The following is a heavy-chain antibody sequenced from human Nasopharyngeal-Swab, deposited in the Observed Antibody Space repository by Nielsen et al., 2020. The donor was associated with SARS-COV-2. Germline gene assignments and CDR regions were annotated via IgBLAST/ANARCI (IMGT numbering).Heavy chain of an antibody. CDR2: IYTSGST. D-gene: IGHD6-13*01. CDR1: GGSISSGSYY. J-gene: IGHJ3*02. CDR3: AVQQLNTFDI. Sequence: LRLSCTVSGGSISSGSYYWSWIRQPAGKGLEWIGRIYTSGSTNYNPSLKSRVTISVDASKNQFSLRLTSVTAADTAVYYCAVQQLNTFDIWGQGTMVTVSS. V-gene: IGHV4-61*02.